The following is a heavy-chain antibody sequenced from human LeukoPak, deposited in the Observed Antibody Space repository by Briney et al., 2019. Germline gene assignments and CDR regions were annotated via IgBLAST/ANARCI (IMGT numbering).Heavy chain of an antibody. CDR2: ISSSSSYI. Sequence: PGGSLRLSCAAPGFTFSSYSMNWVRQAPGKGLEWVSSISSSSSYIYYADSVKGRFTISRDNAKNSLYLQMNSLRAEDTAVYYCARGYYGSGSYFYYWGQGTLVTVSS. V-gene: IGHV3-21*01. CDR3: ARGYYGSGSYFYY. J-gene: IGHJ4*02. CDR1: GFTFSSYS. D-gene: IGHD3-10*01.